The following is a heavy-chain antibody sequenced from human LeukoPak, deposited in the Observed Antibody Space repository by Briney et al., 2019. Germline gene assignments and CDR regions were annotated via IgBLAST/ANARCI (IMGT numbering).Heavy chain of an antibody. J-gene: IGHJ6*03. V-gene: IGHV3-21*06. Sequence: KLWGSLRLSCAASGFTFSSYGMHWVRQAPGKGLEWVSFISSSSSYIYYADSMRGRFTISRDNAKNSLYLQMNSLRAEDTAVYYCARAPAMMLRPSYMDVWGKGTTVTVSS. CDR1: GFTFSSYG. D-gene: IGHD3-3*01. CDR2: ISSSSSYI. CDR3: ARAPAMMLRPSYMDV.